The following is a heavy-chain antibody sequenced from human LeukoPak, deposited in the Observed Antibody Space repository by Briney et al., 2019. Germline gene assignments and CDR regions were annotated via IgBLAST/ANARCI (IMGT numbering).Heavy chain of an antibody. J-gene: IGHJ6*02. D-gene: IGHD6-13*01. CDR3: ARGLAMYSSSWFSSNYYYYYGMDV. CDR1: GYTFTSYD. CDR2: MNPNSGNT. V-gene: IGHV1-8*01. Sequence: ASVKVSCKASGYTFTSYDINWVRQATGQGLEWMGWMNPNSGNTGYAQKFQGRVTMTRNTSISTAYMELSSLRSEDTAVYYCARGLAMYSSSWFSSNYYYYYGMDVWGQGTTVTVSS.